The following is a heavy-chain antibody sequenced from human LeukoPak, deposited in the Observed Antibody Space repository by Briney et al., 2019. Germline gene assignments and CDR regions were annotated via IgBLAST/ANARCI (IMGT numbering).Heavy chain of an antibody. V-gene: IGHV4-59*01. CDR2: IYYSGST. J-gene: IGHJ3*02. CDR3: ASGTVTTWGQGAFDI. Sequence: PSETLSLTCTVSGGSISSYYWSWIRQPPGKGLEWIGYIYYSGSTNYNPSLKSRVTISVDTSKNQFSLKLSSVTAADTAVYYCASGTVTTWGQGAFDIWGQGTMVTVSS. CDR1: GGSISSYY. D-gene: IGHD4-17*01.